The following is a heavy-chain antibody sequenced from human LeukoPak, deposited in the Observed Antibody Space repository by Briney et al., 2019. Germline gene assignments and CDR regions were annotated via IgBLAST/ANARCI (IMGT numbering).Heavy chain of an antibody. CDR2: MNPNSGNT. V-gene: IGHV1-8*01. CDR1: GYTFTSYD. CDR3: ARGPMVRGVIRHNWFDP. Sequence: GASVKVSCKASGYTFTSYDINWVRQATGQGLEWMGWMNPNSGNTGYAQKFQGRVTMTRNTSISTAYMELSGLRSEDTAVYYCARGPMVRGVIRHNWFDPWGQGTLVTVSS. D-gene: IGHD3-10*01. J-gene: IGHJ5*02.